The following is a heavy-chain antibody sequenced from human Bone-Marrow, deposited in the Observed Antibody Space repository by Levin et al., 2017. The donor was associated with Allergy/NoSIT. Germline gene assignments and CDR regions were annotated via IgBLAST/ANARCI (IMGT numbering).Heavy chain of an antibody. D-gene: IGHD1-26*01. Sequence: GSLRLSCIVSDASLNSDDWSWIRQPPGKGLEWIAFISGTGNTVYNPSLKSRVAVSGDTSKNQLSLKLNSVTAADTAVYYCARDRGRYGAMDVWGQGTTVTVSS. CDR1: DASLNSDD. CDR2: ISGTGNT. V-gene: IGHV4-59*01. CDR3: ARDRGRYGAMDV. J-gene: IGHJ6*02.